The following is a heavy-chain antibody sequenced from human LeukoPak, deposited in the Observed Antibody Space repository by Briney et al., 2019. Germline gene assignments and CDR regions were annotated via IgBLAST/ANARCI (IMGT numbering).Heavy chain of an antibody. D-gene: IGHD6-6*01. CDR2: THYGSGWIN. V-gene: IGHV6-1*01. CDR3: ARGRRVYYGTDV. J-gene: IGHJ6*02. Sequence: SQTLSLTCAISGDSVSRNDAAWNWIRQSPSRGLEWLGRTHYGSGWINDYAVSLGSRIVVSADTSKNQFSLQLNSVTHEDTAVYYCARGRRVYYGTDVWGQGTTVTVSS. CDR1: GDSVSRNDAA.